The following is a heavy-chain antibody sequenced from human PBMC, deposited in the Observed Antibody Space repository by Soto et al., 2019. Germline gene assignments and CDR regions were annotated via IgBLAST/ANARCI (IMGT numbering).Heavy chain of an antibody. J-gene: IGHJ4*02. CDR3: ARVVYGDYDGYYFDY. V-gene: IGHV4-30-4*01. CDR1: GGSISSGDYY. CDR2: IYYSGST. D-gene: IGHD4-17*01. Sequence: SETLSLTCTVSGGSISSGDYYWSWIRQPPGKGLEWIGYIYYSGSTYYNPSLKSRVTISVDTSKNQFSLKLSSVTAADTAVYYCARVVYGDYDGYYFDYWGQGTLVTVSS.